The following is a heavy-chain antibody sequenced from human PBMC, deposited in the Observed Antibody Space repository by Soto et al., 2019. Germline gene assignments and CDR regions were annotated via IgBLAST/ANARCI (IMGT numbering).Heavy chain of an antibody. V-gene: IGHV4-31*03. Sequence: TLSLTCTVSGGSISSGGYYWSWIRQHPGKGLEWIGYIYYSGSTYYNPSLKSRVTISVDTSKNQFSLKLSSVTAADTAVYYCARVYTITGTTIDYWGQGTLVTVSS. CDR3: ARVYTITGTTIDY. CDR1: GGSISSGGYY. CDR2: IYYSGST. D-gene: IGHD1-7*01. J-gene: IGHJ4*02.